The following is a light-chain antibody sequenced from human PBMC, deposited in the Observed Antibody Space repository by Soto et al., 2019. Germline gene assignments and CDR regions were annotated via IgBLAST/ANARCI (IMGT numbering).Light chain of an antibody. Sequence: DIQMTQSPSSLSASVGDRVTITCRATQSISSYLNWYQQTPGKAHKLLIFAAYTLQSGVPSRFSGSGSGTDFTLTISSLQPEDFATYYCQQSYSTPRTFGQGTRLDIK. CDR2: AAY. CDR3: QQSYSTPRT. V-gene: IGKV1-39*01. J-gene: IGKJ5*01. CDR1: QSISSY.